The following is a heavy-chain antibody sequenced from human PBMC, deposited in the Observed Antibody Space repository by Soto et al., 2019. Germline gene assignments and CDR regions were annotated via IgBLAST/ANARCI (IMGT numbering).Heavy chain of an antibody. D-gene: IGHD3-10*01. CDR1: GGSISSYY. V-gene: IGHV4-4*07. J-gene: IGHJ5*02. CDR3: ARGPGTYNSFDL. Sequence: PSETLSLTCIVSGGSISSYYWSWIRQPAGKGLEWIGRIYISGSTNYNPSLKSRVTMAEDTSKNQFSLKLSSVTAADTAVYYCARGPGTYNSFDLWGQGTLVTVSS. CDR2: IYISGST.